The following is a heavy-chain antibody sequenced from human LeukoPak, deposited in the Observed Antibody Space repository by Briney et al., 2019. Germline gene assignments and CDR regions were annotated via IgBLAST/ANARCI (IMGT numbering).Heavy chain of an antibody. D-gene: IGHD6-13*01. CDR1: GYSFTSYW. Sequence: GESLKISCKGSGYSFTSYWIGWVRQMPGKGLEWMGIIYPGDSDTRYSPSFQGQVTISADKSISTAYLQWSSLKASDTAMYYCAIRLYSSSWYEGGFDYWGQGTLVTVSS. V-gene: IGHV5-51*01. J-gene: IGHJ4*02. CDR3: AIRLYSSSWYEGGFDY. CDR2: IYPGDSDT.